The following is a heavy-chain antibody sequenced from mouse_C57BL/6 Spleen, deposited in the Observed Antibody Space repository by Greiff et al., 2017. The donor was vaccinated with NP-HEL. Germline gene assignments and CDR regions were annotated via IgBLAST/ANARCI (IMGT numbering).Heavy chain of an antibody. D-gene: IGHD1-1*01. Sequence: EVQGVESGGGLVKPGGSLKLSCAASGFTFSDYGMHWVRQAPEKGLEWVAYISSGSSTIYYADTVKGRFTISRDNAKNTLFLQMTSLRSEDTAMYYCAMVITTVVASYYYAMDYWGQGTSVTVSS. CDR1: GFTFSDYG. CDR2: ISSGSSTI. CDR3: AMVITTVVASYYYAMDY. J-gene: IGHJ4*01. V-gene: IGHV5-17*01.